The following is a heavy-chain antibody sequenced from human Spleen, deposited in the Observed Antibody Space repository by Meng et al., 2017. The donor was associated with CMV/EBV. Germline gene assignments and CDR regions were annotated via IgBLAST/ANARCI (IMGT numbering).Heavy chain of an antibody. CDR1: GDNVSTDLAA. J-gene: IGHJ5*02. CDR2: TYYRSKWNY. Sequence: SETLSLTCAISGDNVSTDLAAWNWIRQSPSRGLEWLGRTYYRSKWNYDDAVSLKSRLTIKPDTSKNKFSLQLNSVTPEDTAVYYCAMSALTYSSSWEGGYNWFDPWGQGTLVTVSS. CDR3: AMSALTYSSSWEGGYNWFDP. D-gene: IGHD6-13*01. V-gene: IGHV6-1*01.